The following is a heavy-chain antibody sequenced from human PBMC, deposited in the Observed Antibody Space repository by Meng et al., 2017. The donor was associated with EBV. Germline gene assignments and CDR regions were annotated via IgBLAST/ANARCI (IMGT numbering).Heavy chain of an antibody. J-gene: IGHJ4*02. CDR1: GFSFSAYS. V-gene: IGHV3-21*06. D-gene: IGHD1-26*01. CDR3: ARDRRHSASLDY. CDR2: ISTTGSYI. Sequence: EVQLVESGGGLVKPGGSLRRSCAASGFSFSAYSMNWVRQAPGKGLEWLSFISTTGSYISYADSVKGRFTVSRDNAENSLHLQMNSLSAEDTAVYYCARDRRHSASLDYWGQGTLVPSPQ.